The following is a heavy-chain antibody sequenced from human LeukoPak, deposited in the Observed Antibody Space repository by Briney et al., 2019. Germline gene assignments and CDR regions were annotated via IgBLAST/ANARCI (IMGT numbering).Heavy chain of an antibody. V-gene: IGHV4-4*02. CDR1: GGSISSSNW. CDR2: IYHSGST. D-gene: IGHD3-22*01. CDR3: ARDWYYDSSGYHHFDY. J-gene: IGHJ4*02. Sequence: SGTLSLTCAVSGGSISSSNWWSWVRQPPGKGLEWIGEIYHSGSTNYNPSLKSRVTISVAKSKNQCSLKLSSATAADTAVYYWARDWYYDSSGYHHFDYWGQGTLVTVSS.